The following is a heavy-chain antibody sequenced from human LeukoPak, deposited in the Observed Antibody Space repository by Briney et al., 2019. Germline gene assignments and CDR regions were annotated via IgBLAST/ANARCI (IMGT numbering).Heavy chain of an antibody. Sequence: ASVKVSCKASGYTFTSYDINWVRQATGQGLEWMGWMNPNSGNTGYAQKFQGRVTMTRDTSTSTVYMELSSLRSEDTAVYYCARDGYCSSTSCPRAGGYYYYGMDVWGQGTTVTVSS. J-gene: IGHJ6*02. D-gene: IGHD2-2*03. CDR2: MNPNSGNT. CDR3: ARDGYCSSTSCPRAGGYYYYGMDV. CDR1: GYTFTSYD. V-gene: IGHV1-8*01.